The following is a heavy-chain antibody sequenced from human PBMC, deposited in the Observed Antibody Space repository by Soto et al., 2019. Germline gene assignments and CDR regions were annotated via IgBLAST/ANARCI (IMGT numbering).Heavy chain of an antibody. V-gene: IGHV4-39*01. CDR2: IYHTGNA. D-gene: IGHD3-22*01. CDR1: GDSISNSRFY. J-gene: IGHJ5*02. Sequence: SETLSLTCSVSGDSISNSRFYWAWIRQPPGEGLEWIRSIYHTGNAYYNPSLKSRVTIFVDTSKNQFSLKLTSVTAADTALYYCARDYFDSSDYTTNWFEPWGQGTLVTVS. CDR3: ARDYFDSSDYTTNWFEP.